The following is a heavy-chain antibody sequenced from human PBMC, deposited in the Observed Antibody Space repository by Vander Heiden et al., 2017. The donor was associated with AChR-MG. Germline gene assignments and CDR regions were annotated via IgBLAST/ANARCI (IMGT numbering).Heavy chain of an antibody. Sequence: QVQLQESGPGLVKPSEILSLTCTVSGGSVSSVSYYWSWIRQPPGKGLEWIGYIYYSGSTNYNPSLKIRVTISVDTSKNQFSLKLSSVTAADTAVYYCARGERLFPAYYFDYWGQGTLVTVSS. CDR2: IYYSGST. CDR1: GGSVSSVSYY. CDR3: ARGERLFPAYYFDY. V-gene: IGHV4-61*01. J-gene: IGHJ4*02. D-gene: IGHD3-22*01.